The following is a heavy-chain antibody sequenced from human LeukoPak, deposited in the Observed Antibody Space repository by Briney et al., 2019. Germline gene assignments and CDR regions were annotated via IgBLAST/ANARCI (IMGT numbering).Heavy chain of an antibody. Sequence: GASLRLFCTVAGFTLSSNSMSWVRQAPGQGPVRVSFIYSDNTHYSDSVKGRFTISRDNSKNTLYLQMNSLRAEDTAVYYCARRAGAYSHPYDYWGREPWSPSP. D-gene: IGHD4/OR15-4a*01. V-gene: IGHV3-53*01. J-gene: IGHJ4*02. CDR2: IYSDNT. CDR3: ARRAGAYSHPYDY. CDR1: GFTLSSNS.